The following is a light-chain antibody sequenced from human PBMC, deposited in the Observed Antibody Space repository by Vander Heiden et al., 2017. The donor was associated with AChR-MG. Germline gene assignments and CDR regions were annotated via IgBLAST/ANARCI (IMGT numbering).Light chain of an antibody. Sequence: EIVMTQSPATLSVSPGERATLSCRASQSVSSNLAWYQQRPGQPPRLLIYGASTRATGIPARFSGSGSGTDFTLTISSLQSEDCAIYYRQQYNQWPPYTFGQGTKLEIE. CDR2: GAS. J-gene: IGKJ2*01. CDR3: QQYNQWPPYT. V-gene: IGKV3-15*01. CDR1: QSVSSN.